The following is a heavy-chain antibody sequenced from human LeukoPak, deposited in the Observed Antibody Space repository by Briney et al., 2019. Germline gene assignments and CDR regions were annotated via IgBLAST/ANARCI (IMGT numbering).Heavy chain of an antibody. D-gene: IGHD6-13*01. CDR1: GGSISSYY. V-gene: IGHV4-4*07. CDR2: IYTSGST. CDR3: ARDSSSSWYFYYYGMDV. Sequence: SETLSLTCTVSGGSISSYYWSWTRQPAGKGLEWIGRIYTSGSTNYNPSLKSRVTMSVDTSKNQFSLKLSSVTAADTAVYYCARDSSSSWYFYYYGMDVWGQGTTVTVSS. J-gene: IGHJ6*02.